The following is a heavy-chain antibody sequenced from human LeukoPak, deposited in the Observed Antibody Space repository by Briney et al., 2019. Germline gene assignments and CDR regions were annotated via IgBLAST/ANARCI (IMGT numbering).Heavy chain of an antibody. CDR1: GLPIADFA. J-gene: IGHJ4*02. Sequence: PGGSLRLSCVASGLPIADFAMHWVRQAPGKGLEWVSLSSGDGVRTFYTDSVRGRFSISRDNTKNSLYLEMNSLTTEDTAMYYCAKESGKFDYWGQGTLVAVSS. CDR2: SSGDGVRT. CDR3: AKESGKFDY. V-gene: IGHV3-43*02.